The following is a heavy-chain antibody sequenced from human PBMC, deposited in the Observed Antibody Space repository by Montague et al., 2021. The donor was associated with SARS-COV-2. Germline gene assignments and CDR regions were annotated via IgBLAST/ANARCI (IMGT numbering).Heavy chain of an antibody. J-gene: IGHJ6*02. Sequence: SETLSLTCTVSGGSISNYYWCWIRLPQGRGLEWIGYIYYSGSTDYSPSLNSRVTISLDTSKNQFSLKVTSVTAADTAVYYCARGGGYYNYGLDVWGPGTTVTVSS. D-gene: IGHD3-22*01. CDR1: GGSISNYY. CDR3: ARGGGYYNYGLDV. CDR2: IYYSGST. V-gene: IGHV4-59*01.